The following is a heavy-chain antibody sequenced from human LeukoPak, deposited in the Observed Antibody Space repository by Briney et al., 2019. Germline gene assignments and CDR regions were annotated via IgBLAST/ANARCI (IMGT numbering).Heavy chain of an antibody. D-gene: IGHD1-7*01. V-gene: IGHV4-34*01. J-gene: IGHJ6*03. CDR1: GGSFTNYY. CDR2: INHSGST. Sequence: PSETLSLTCAVYGGSFTNYYWGWIRQAPGKGLGWIGEINHSGSTDYNPSLKSRVTISVDTSKNQFSLRLSSVTAADTAVYFCARVRRELLDYYYYMDVWGGETTFTVSS. CDR3: ARVRRELLDYYYYMDV.